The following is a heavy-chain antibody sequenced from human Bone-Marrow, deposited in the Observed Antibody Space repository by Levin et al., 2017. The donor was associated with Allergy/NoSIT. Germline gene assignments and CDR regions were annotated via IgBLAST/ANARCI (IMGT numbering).Heavy chain of an antibody. Sequence: ASVKVSCKASGDTFTTYYIHWVRQAPGQGLEGMGIINPSSGNTSHAQKFQGRVSMTRDTSTSTVYLELSSLTSDDTAVYYCARTLPRGYNGMAVGGQGTTVTASS. V-gene: IGHV1-46*01. CDR3: ARTLPRGYNGMAV. D-gene: IGHD2/OR15-2a*01. CDR2: INPSSGNT. CDR1: GDTFTTYY. J-gene: IGHJ6*02.